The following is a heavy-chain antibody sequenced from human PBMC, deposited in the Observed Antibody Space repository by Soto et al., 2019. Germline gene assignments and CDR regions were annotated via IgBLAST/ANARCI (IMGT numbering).Heavy chain of an antibody. D-gene: IGHD4-17*01. CDR1: GFTFSSYG. J-gene: IGHJ4*02. CDR2: IWYDGSNK. CDR3: ARDLVYGDFQTDY. V-gene: IGHV3-33*01. Sequence: QVQLVESGGGVVQPGRSLRLSCAASGFTFSSYGMHWVRQAPGKGLEWVAVIWYDGSNKYYADSVKGRFTISRDNSKNTLYLQMNSLRAEDTAVYYCARDLVYGDFQTDYWGQGTLVTVSS.